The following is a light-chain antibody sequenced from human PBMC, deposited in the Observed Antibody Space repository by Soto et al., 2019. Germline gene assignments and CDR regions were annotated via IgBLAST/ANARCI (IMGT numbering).Light chain of an antibody. CDR2: EAT. CDR1: RSDNGASNS. CDR3: ISYKTDDTFV. J-gene: IGLJ1*01. V-gene: IGLV2-14*01. Sequence: QSALTQPASVSGSPGQSITISCAGTRSDNGASNSVSWYQHLPGRSPTLIIYEATNRPSGVSERFSGSKAGDTASLTISALQADDEAEYFCISYKTDDTFVFGSGTKVTAL.